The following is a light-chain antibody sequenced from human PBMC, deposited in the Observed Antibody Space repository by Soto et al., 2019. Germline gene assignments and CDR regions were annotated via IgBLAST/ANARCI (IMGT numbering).Light chain of an antibody. CDR3: QQRSNWLWT. V-gene: IGKV3-11*01. J-gene: IGKJ1*01. CDR2: DAS. Sequence: IVLTQSPATLALSPGERGTRSCRASQSVSSYLAWYQQKPGQAPRLLIYDASNRATGIPARFSGSGSGTDFTLTISSLEPEDFAVYYCQQRSNWLWTFGQGTKVDIK. CDR1: QSVSSY.